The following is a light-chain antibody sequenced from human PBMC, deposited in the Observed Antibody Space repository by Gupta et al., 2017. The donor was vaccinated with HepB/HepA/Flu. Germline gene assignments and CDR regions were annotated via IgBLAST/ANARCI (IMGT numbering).Light chain of an antibody. J-gene: IGKJ2*01. CDR2: LVS. Sequence: DIVMTQSPLSLPVTPGEPASISCRSSQSLLHSNGYNYLNWYLQKPGQSPQLLIYLVSNRASGVPDRFSGSRSGTDFTLKISRVEAEDVGVYYCMQTLQTPRTFGQGTKLEIK. CDR3: MQTLQTPRT. V-gene: IGKV2-28*01. CDR1: QSLLHSNGYNY.